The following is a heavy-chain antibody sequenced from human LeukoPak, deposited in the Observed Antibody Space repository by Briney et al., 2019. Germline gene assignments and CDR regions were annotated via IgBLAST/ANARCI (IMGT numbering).Heavy chain of an antibody. CDR3: ARDGYCTNGVCYPIYYYYGMDV. J-gene: IGHJ6*02. CDR2: TYYRSKWYN. Sequence: SQTLSLTCAISGDSVSSNSAAWNWIRQSPSRDLEWLGRTYYRSKWYNDYAVSVKSRITINPDTSKNQFSLQLNSVTPEDTAVYYCARDGYCTNGVCYPIYYYYGMDVWGQGTTVTVSS. CDR1: GDSVSSNSAA. D-gene: IGHD2-8*01. V-gene: IGHV6-1*01.